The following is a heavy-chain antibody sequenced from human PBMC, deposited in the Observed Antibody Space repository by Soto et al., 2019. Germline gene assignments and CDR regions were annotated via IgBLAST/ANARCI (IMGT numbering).Heavy chain of an antibody. D-gene: IGHD5-18*01. CDR2: IIPYNLIT. J-gene: IGHJ6*02. Sequence: ASVKVSCKASCYRFTSYGIAWVRQVPVQGPEWMGWIIPYNLITNYAHNFHGRVVMTTDISPDIVFLELRSLRSDDTAMYYWGRCRTDSYAMDVWGQGTTVTVSS. V-gene: IGHV1-18*01. CDR3: GRCRTDSYAMDV. CDR1: CYRFTSYG.